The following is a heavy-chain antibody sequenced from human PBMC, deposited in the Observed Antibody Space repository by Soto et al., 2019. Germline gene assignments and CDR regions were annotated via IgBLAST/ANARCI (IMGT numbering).Heavy chain of an antibody. D-gene: IGHD4-17*01. Sequence: GGSLRLSCAASGFTFSSYSMNWVRQAPGKGLEWVSYISSSSSTIYYADSVKGRFTISRDNAKNSLYLQMNSLRAEDTAVYYCATNGEDDYGDYGAPLNWFDPWGQGTLVTVSS. CDR2: ISSSSSTI. V-gene: IGHV3-48*01. J-gene: IGHJ5*02. CDR1: GFTFSSYS. CDR3: ATNGEDDYGDYGAPLNWFDP.